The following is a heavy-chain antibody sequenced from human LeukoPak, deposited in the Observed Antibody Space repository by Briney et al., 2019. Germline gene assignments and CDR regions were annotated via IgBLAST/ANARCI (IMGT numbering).Heavy chain of an antibody. V-gene: IGHV4-61*02. CDR2: IYTSGST. CDR3: ATERNSGSYPSPYYFDY. Sequence: SETLSLTCTVSGGSISSGSYYWSWIRQPAGKGLEWIGRIYTSGSTNYNPSLKSRVTISVDTSKNQFSLKLSSVTAADTAVYYCATERNSGSYPSPYYFDYWGQGTLVTVSS. CDR1: GGSISSGSYY. D-gene: IGHD1-26*01. J-gene: IGHJ4*02.